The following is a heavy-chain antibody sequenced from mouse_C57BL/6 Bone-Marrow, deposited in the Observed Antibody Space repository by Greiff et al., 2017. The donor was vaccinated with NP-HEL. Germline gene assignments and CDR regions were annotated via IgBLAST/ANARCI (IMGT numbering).Heavy chain of an antibody. Sequence: QVQLQQPGAELVKPGASVKLSCKASGYTFTNYWMHWVKQRPGRGLEWIGRIDPNRWGRKEKEKGKSKATLTVDKPSSTAYMQLSSLTSEDSAVYYCARYYYGSGYFDYWGQGTTLTVSS. V-gene: IGHV1-72*01. CDR3: ARYYYGSGYFDY. CDR1: GYTFTNYW. J-gene: IGHJ2*01. CDR2: IDPNRWGR. D-gene: IGHD1-1*01.